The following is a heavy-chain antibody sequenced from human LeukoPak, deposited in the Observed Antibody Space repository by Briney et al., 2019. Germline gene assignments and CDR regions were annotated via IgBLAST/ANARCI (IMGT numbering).Heavy chain of an antibody. CDR3: AKDGARSSTSCWRDWFDP. CDR2: ISGSGGST. Sequence: GGSLRLSCAASGFTFSSYAMSWVRQAPGKGLEWVSAISGSGGSTYYADSVKGRFTISRDNSKNTLYLQVNSLRAEDTAVYYCAKDGARSSTSCWRDWFDPWGQGTLVTVSS. V-gene: IGHV3-23*01. J-gene: IGHJ5*02. D-gene: IGHD2-2*01. CDR1: GFTFSSYA.